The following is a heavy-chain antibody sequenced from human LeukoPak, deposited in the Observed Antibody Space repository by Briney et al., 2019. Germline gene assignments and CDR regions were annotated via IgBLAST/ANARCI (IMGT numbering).Heavy chain of an antibody. J-gene: IGHJ4*02. CDR2: IKQDGSEK. CDR1: GFTFSSYW. V-gene: IGHV3-7*01. Sequence: GGSLRLSCAASGFTFSSYWMTWVRQAPGKGLEWLANIKQDGSEKYYVDSVKGRFTISRDNAKNSLYLLMNSLRAEDTAVYYCARDPFYGSGSEFDYWGQGTLVTVSS. CDR3: ARDPFYGSGSEFDY. D-gene: IGHD3-10*01.